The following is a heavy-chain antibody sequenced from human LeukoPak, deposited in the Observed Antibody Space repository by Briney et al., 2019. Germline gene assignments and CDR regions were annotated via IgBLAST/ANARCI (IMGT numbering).Heavy chain of an antibody. Sequence: SQTLSLTCAISEYSVSSNSAAWNWIRQSPSRGLEWLGRTYYRSKWYYDFAVSVKSRITINPDTSKNQFSLQLNSVTPEDTAVYYCARGPQLVDYYYIDDWGKGTTVTVSS. V-gene: IGHV6-1*01. D-gene: IGHD6-13*01. CDR2: TYYRSKWYY. CDR3: ARGPQLVDYYYIDD. J-gene: IGHJ6*03. CDR1: EYSVSSNSAA.